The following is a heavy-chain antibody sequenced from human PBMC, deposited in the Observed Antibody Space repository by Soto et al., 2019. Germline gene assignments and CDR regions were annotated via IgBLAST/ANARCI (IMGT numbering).Heavy chain of an antibody. V-gene: IGHV1-8*01. Sequence: QVQLVQSGAEVKKPGASVKVSCKASGYTFTSYDINWVRQATGQGLEWMGWMNPNSGNTGYAQKFQGRVTMTRNTSISTAYMELISLRSEDTAVYYCARSSVSSWFGKLFVDPWGQGTLVTVSS. CDR3: ARSSVSSWFGKLFVDP. D-gene: IGHD3-10*01. J-gene: IGHJ5*02. CDR1: GYTFTSYD. CDR2: MNPNSGNT.